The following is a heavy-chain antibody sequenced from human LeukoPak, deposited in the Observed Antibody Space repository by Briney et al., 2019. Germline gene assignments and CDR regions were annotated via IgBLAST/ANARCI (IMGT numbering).Heavy chain of an antibody. J-gene: IGHJ4*02. CDR2: IYYSGST. CDR1: GGSISTYY. D-gene: IGHD5-24*01. V-gene: IGHV4-59*01. CDR3: ARDSRMPDGYNHYFDY. Sequence: SETLSLTCTISGGSISTYYWSWIRQPPGKGLEWIGYIYYSGSTNYHPSLKSRVTISVDSSKNQFSLKLSSVTAADTAVYYCARDSRMPDGYNHYFDYWGQGTLVTVSS.